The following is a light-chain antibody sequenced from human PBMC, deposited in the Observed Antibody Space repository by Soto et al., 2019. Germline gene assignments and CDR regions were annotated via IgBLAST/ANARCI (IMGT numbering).Light chain of an antibody. Sequence: EIVMTQSPATLSVSPGEGATLSCRAGQSVGTNLAWYQHQPGQAPRLRIYGASTRATGVPARFSGSGSGTEFTLSISSLQSEDFAVYYCQQYNNWPPPLTIGGGTKVEIK. CDR3: QQYNNWPPPLT. CDR2: GAS. V-gene: IGKV3-15*01. J-gene: IGKJ4*01. CDR1: QSVGTN.